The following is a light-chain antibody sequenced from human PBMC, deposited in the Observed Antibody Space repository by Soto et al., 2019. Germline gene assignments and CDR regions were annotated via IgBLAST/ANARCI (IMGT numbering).Light chain of an antibody. V-gene: IGLV4-60*02. J-gene: IGLJ3*02. CDR3: ETWDSNSWV. CDR2: LEGSGSY. Sequence: QLVLTQSSSASASLGSSVKLTCTLSSGHSTYSIAWHQQQPGKAPRYLMKLEGSGSYNKGSGVPDRFSGSSSGADRYLTISSLQFEDEADYYCETWDSNSWVFGGGTKLTVL. CDR1: SGHSTYS.